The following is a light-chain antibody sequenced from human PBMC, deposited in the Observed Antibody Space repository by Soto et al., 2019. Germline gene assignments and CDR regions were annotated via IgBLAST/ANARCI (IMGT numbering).Light chain of an antibody. V-gene: IGKV1-5*01. Sequence: RLTQSPSSLSASVGDTVTISCRASQDTSTSLAWYQHKPGKAPTLLIFGASSLHNGVPPRFAGSGSGSEFTLTINRLQPDDFATYYCQHYTLYSAPFGQGTRV. CDR3: QHYTLYSAP. J-gene: IGKJ5*01. CDR1: QDTSTS. CDR2: GAS.